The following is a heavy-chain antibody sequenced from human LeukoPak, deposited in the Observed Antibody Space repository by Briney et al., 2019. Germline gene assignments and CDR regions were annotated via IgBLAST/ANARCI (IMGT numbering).Heavy chain of an antibody. CDR1: GGSISSGDYY. D-gene: IGHD3-10*01. J-gene: IGHJ4*02. Sequence: SETLSLTCTVSGGSISSGDYYWSWIRQPPGKGLEWIGYLYYSGSTYYNPSLKSRVTISVDTSKNQFSLKLNSVTAADTAVYYCARVWFGELSLYYFDYWGQGTLATVSS. CDR2: LYYSGST. CDR3: ARVWFGELSLYYFDY. V-gene: IGHV4-30-4*01.